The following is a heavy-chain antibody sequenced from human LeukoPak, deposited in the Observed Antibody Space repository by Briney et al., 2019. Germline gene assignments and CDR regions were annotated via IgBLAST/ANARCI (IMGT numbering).Heavy chain of an antibody. CDR3: ARAFSNYDPDQNYYYYYYMDV. Sequence: GGSLRLSCAASGFTFSDYYMSWIRQAPGKGLGWVSYISSSGSTIYYADSVKGRFTISRDNAKTSLYLQMNSLRAEDTAVYYCARAFSNYDPDQNYYYYYYMDVWGKGTTVTVSS. CDR2: ISSSGSTI. J-gene: IGHJ6*03. V-gene: IGHV3-11*04. CDR1: GFTFSDYY. D-gene: IGHD4-11*01.